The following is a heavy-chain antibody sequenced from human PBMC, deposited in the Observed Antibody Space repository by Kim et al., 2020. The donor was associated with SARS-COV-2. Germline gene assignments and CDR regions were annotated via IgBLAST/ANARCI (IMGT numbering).Heavy chain of an antibody. CDR2: IKPEGSAE. J-gene: IGHJ6*02. V-gene: IGHV3-7*01. CDR3: ARHGFNYGMDV. CDR1: GFSFLSHW. D-gene: IGHD6-25*01. Sequence: GGSLRLSCEASGFSFLSHWMTWVRQTPGKGLEWVANIKPEGSAEDYLDSVKGRSTVSRDNDKNSLNLQMNSRRVEDTAIYYCARHGFNYGMDVWGQGTTVFASS.